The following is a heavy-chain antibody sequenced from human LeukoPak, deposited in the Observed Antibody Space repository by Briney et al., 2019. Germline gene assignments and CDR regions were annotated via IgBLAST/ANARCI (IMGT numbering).Heavy chain of an antibody. J-gene: IGHJ4*02. CDR1: GFTFSTYS. CDR2: INTSGATT. V-gene: IGHV3-23*01. D-gene: IGHD3-10*01. CDR3: AKDPSYYGSTSNNDY. Sequence: GGSLRLSCAASGFTFSTYSMNWDRQAPGKGLEWVSTINTSGATTYYADSVKGRFTISRDNSKNTLYLQMNSLRAEDTAVYYCAKDPSYYGSTSNNDYWGQGTLVTVSS.